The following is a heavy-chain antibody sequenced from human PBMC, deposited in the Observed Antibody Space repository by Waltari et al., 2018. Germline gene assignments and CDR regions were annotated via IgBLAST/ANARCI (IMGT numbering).Heavy chain of an antibody. CDR3: ARGVWIAVAGTNDAFDI. Sequence: QVQLVQSGAEVKKPGSSVKVSCKASGGTFSSYAISWVRQAPGQGLEWMGRIIPIFGTANYAQKVQGRVTITADKSTSTAYMELSSLRSEDTAVYYCARGVWIAVAGTNDAFDIWGQGTMVTVSS. J-gene: IGHJ3*02. CDR2: IIPIFGTA. D-gene: IGHD6-19*01. CDR1: GGTFSSYA. V-gene: IGHV1-69*08.